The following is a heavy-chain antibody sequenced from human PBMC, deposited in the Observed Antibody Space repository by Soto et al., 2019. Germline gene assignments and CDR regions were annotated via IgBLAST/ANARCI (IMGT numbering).Heavy chain of an antibody. CDR3: ARLNQPIDYYYYYGIDV. J-gene: IGHJ6*02. CDR1: GYTFTSYA. Sequence: ASVKVSCKASGYTFTSYAMHWVRQAPGQRLEWMGWINAGNGNTKYSQKFQGRVTITRDTSASTAYMELSSLRSEDTAVYYCARLNQPIDYYYYYGIDVWGQGTTVTVSS. CDR2: INAGNGNT. V-gene: IGHV1-3*01.